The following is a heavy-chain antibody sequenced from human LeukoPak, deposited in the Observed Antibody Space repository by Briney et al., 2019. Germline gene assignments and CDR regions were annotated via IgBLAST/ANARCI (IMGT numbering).Heavy chain of an antibody. CDR2: IIPIFGTA. Sequence: SVKVSCKASGGTFSSYAISWVRQAPGQGLEWMGRIIPIFGTANYAQKFQGRVTITTDESTSTAYMELSSLRSEDTAVYYCARDLDDYYYYYMDVWGKGTTVTVSS. D-gene: IGHD3-9*01. CDR3: ARDLDDYYYYYMDV. J-gene: IGHJ6*03. CDR1: GGTFSSYA. V-gene: IGHV1-69*05.